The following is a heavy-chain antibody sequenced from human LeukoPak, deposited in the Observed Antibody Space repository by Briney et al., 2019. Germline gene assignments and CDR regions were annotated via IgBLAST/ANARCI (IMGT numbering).Heavy chain of an antibody. CDR3: AIFGDKYGSGSYGDS. Sequence: GESLKISCKGFGYTFSNYWIGWVRQMPGKGLEWMGIIYPDDSDTRYSPSFQGQVTISADRSITTAFLQWSSLKASDTAMYYCAIFGDKYGSGSYGDSWGQGTLVTVSS. J-gene: IGHJ4*02. CDR1: GYTFSNYW. D-gene: IGHD3-10*01. CDR2: IYPDDSDT. V-gene: IGHV5-51*01.